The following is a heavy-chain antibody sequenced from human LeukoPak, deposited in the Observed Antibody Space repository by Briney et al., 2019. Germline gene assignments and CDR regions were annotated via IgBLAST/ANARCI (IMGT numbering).Heavy chain of an antibody. V-gene: IGHV3-7*03. J-gene: IGHJ3*01. Sequence: GGSLRLSCAVSGFTFSGFWMSWSRQAPGKGLEWVASINSDGSEGYYADVVKGRFTISRDNAKDSLYLQINSLRAEDTAVYYCARSSYSSSSSVWGQGTMVTVSS. CDR2: INSDGSEG. D-gene: IGHD6-6*01. CDR1: GFTFSGFW. CDR3: ARSSYSSSSSV.